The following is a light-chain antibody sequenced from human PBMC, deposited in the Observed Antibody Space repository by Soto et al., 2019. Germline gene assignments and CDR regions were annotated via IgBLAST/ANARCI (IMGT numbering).Light chain of an antibody. CDR2: EVS. CDR3: SSYSITTTRVV. CDR1: SSDINNYDF. V-gene: IGLV2-14*01. J-gene: IGLJ2*01. Sequence: QSALTQPASVSGSPGQSISISCTGTSSDINNYDFVSWYQQRPGKAPKLVIYEVSNRPSGVSYRFSGSKSGNTASLTISGLQAEDEAHYYCSSYSITTTRVVFGGGTKLTVL.